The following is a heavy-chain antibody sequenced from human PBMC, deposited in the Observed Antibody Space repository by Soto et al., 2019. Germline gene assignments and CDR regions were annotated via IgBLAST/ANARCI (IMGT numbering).Heavy chain of an antibody. D-gene: IGHD3-22*01. V-gene: IGHV3-30-3*01. CDR1: GFTFSSYA. CDR2: ISYDGSNK. J-gene: IGHJ3*02. Sequence: GGSLRLSCAASGFTFSSYAMHWVRQAPGKGLEWVAVISYDGSNKYYADSVKGRFTISRDNSKNTLYLQMNSLRAEDTAVYYCARDQSDYYDSSGYPDAFDIWGQGTMVTVSS. CDR3: ARDQSDYYDSSGYPDAFDI.